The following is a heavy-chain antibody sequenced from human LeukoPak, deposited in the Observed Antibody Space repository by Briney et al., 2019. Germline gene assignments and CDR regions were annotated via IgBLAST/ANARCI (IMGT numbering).Heavy chain of an antibody. CDR3: ARMVDWVAFDI. CDR2: INPNSGGT. CDR1: GYTFTGYY. J-gene: IGHJ3*02. D-gene: IGHD2-15*01. V-gene: IGHV1-2*02. Sequence: GASVKVSCKASGYTFTGYYMHWVRQAPGRGLEWMGWINPNSGGTNYAQKFQGRVTMARDTSISTAYMELSRLRSDDTAVYYCARMVDWVAFDIWGQGTMVTVSS.